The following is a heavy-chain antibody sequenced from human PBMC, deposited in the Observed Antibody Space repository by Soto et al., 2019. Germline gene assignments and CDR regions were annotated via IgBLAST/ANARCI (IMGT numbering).Heavy chain of an antibody. CDR2: IYYSGST. D-gene: IGHD3-10*01. Sequence: QVQLQESGPGLVKPSETLSLTCTFSGGSISNYHWSWIRQPPGRGLEWIGYIYYSGSTNYNPSLKSRVTISVDTSRNQFSLKLNSLTATDTAMYYCASHSALSSFGESHGAFDIWGQGTMVTVSS. CDR3: ASHSALSSFGESHGAFDI. V-gene: IGHV4-59*08. J-gene: IGHJ3*02. CDR1: GGSISNYH.